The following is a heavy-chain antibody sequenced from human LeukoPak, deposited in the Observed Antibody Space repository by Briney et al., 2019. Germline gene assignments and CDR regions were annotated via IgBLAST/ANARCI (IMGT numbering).Heavy chain of an antibody. Sequence: SETLSLTCAVSGDSISNYYWSWIRQPPGKGLEWIGYIYYSGSTNYNPSLKSRVTISVDTSKNQFSLKLSSVTAADTAVYYCAREVVAAAGTVDYWGQGALVIVSS. CDR1: GDSISNYY. CDR3: AREVVAAAGTVDY. D-gene: IGHD6-13*01. CDR2: IYYSGST. J-gene: IGHJ4*02. V-gene: IGHV4-59*01.